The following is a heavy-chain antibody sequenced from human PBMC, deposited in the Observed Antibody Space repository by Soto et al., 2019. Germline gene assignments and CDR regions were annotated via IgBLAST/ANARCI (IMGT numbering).Heavy chain of an antibody. CDR2: NIPIFATA. V-gene: IGHV1-69*13. Sequence: SVKVSCKASGGTFSSYAISWVRQAPGQGLEWMGWNIPIFATANYAQKFQGRVTITADESTSTAYMELSSLRSEDTAVYYCARGWITGTTVFDYLGQGTLVTVSS. CDR3: ARGWITGTTVFDY. J-gene: IGHJ4*02. D-gene: IGHD1-7*01. CDR1: GGTFSSYA.